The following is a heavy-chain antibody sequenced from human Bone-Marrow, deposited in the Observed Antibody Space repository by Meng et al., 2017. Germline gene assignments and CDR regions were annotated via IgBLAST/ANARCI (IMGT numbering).Heavy chain of an antibody. CDR3: ARGITMVRGVQNDYYYYGMDV. V-gene: IGHV4-38-2*01. D-gene: IGHD3-10*01. CDR2: IYHSGST. CDR1: GYSISSGYY. Sequence: SETLSLTCAVSGYSISSGYYWGWIRQPPGKGLEWIGSIYHSGSTYYNPSLKSRVTISVDTSKNQFSLKLSSVTAADTAVYYCARGITMVRGVQNDYYYYGMDVWGQGTTVTVSS. J-gene: IGHJ6*02.